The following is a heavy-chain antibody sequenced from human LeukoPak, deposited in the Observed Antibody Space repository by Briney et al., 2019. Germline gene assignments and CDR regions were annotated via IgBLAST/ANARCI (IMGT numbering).Heavy chain of an antibody. CDR2: INPSGGST. CDR3: ARDDSGSHIDY. Sequence: ASVKVSCKASGGTFSSYAISWVRQAPGQGLEWMGIINPSGGSTSYAQKFQGRVTMTRDTSTSTAYMELSSLRSEDTAVYYCARDDSGSHIDYWGQGTLVTVSS. J-gene: IGHJ4*02. D-gene: IGHD1-26*01. V-gene: IGHV1-46*03. CDR1: GGTFSSYA.